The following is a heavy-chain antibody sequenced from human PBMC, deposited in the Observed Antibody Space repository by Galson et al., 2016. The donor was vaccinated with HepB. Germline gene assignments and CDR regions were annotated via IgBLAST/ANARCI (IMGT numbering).Heavy chain of an antibody. CDR2: INSDGSST. J-gene: IGHJ4*02. D-gene: IGHD2-21*01. CDR3: ATYTKPLLRKLADLFDN. CDR1: GFTFSSYW. V-gene: IGHV3-74*01. Sequence: SLRLSCAASGFTFSSYWMHWVRQAPGKGLVWVSRINSDGSSTSYADSVKGRFTISRDNAKNTLYLQMNSLRLEDTAIYYCATYTKPLLRKLADLFDNWGQGSLVSVS.